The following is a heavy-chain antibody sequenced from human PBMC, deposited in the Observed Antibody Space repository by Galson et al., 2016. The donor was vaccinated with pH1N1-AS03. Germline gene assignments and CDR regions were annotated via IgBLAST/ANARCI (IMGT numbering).Heavy chain of an antibody. CDR1: GGSISSYY. J-gene: IGHJ5*02. Sequence: ETLSLTCTVSGGSISSYYWSWIRPPPGKGLEWIGYIYYSGSTNYNPSLKSRVTISVDTSKNQFSLKLSSVTAADTAVYYCARFKSTSNWFDPWGQGTLVTVSS. CDR3: ARFKSTSNWFDP. D-gene: IGHD5/OR15-5a*01. CDR2: IYYSGST. V-gene: IGHV4-59*08.